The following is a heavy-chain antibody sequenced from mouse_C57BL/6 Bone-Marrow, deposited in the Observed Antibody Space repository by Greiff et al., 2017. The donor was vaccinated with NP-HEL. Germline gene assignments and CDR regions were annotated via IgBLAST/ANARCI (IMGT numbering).Heavy chain of an antibody. CDR2: IRNKANNHAT. D-gene: IGHD2-9*01. Sequence: EVHLVESGGGLVQPGGSMKLSCAASGFTFSDAWMDWVRQSPEKGLEWVAEIRNKANNHATYYAESVKGRFTISRDDSKSSVYLQMNSLRAEDTGIYYCTRPYYGYDGGYYAMDYWGQGTSVTVSS. V-gene: IGHV6-6*01. CDR3: TRPYYGYDGGYYAMDY. CDR1: GFTFSDAW. J-gene: IGHJ4*01.